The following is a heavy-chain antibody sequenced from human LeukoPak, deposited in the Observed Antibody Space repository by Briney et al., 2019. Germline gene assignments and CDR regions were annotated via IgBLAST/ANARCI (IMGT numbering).Heavy chain of an antibody. J-gene: IGHJ3*02. CDR1: GGSISSSSYY. V-gene: IGHV4-39*07. CDR3: ARPYYDSSGYQGPDDAFDI. Sequence: SETLSLTCTVSGGSISSSSYYWGWIRQPPGKGLEWIGSIYYSGSTYYNPSLKSRVTISVDTSKNQFSLKLSSVTAADTAVYYCARPYYDSSGYQGPDDAFDIWGQGTMVTVSS. CDR2: IYYSGST. D-gene: IGHD3-22*01.